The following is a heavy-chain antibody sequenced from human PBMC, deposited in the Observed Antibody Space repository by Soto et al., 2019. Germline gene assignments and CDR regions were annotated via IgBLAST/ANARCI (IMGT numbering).Heavy chain of an antibody. J-gene: IGHJ4*02. CDR1: GGSFSGYY. CDR2: INDSGST. D-gene: IGHD6-13*01. Sequence: PSETLSLTCAVYGGSFSGYYWSWIRQPPGKGLEWIGEINDSGSTNYNPSLKSRVTISVDTSKNQFSLKLSSVTAADTAVYYCARGGSAAAGVSPPVMVTGYFDYWGQGTMVTVSS. V-gene: IGHV4-34*01. CDR3: ARGGSAAAGVSPPVMVTGYFDY.